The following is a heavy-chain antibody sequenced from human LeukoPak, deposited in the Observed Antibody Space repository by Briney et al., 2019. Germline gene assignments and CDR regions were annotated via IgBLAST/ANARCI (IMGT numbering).Heavy chain of an antibody. V-gene: IGHV3-48*01. CDR3: ARAGQLSPYYFDY. Sequence: GGSLRLSCAASGFTFSSYSMNWVRQAPGKGLEWVSYISSSSSTIYYADSVKGRFTISRDNAKNSLYLQMNSLRAEDTAVYYCARAGQLSPYYFDYWGQGTLVTVSS. J-gene: IGHJ4*02. CDR1: GFTFSSYS. CDR2: ISSSSSTI. D-gene: IGHD5-18*01.